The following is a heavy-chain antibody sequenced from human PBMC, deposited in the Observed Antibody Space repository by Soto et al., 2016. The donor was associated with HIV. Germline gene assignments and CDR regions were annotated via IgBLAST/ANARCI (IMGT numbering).Heavy chain of an antibody. CDR3: ARDKYIAYGMDV. CDR2: IHTGGTT. J-gene: IGHJ6*02. Sequence: EMQLVESGGGLVQPGGSLRLSCAASGFTVSNDYMNWVRQAPGKGLEWVSIIHTGGTTYYADTVKGRFTISRDGYRNTVYLQMNSLRAEDTAVYYCARDKYIAYGMDVWGQGDHGHRLL. D-gene: IGHD2-15*01. V-gene: IGHV3-66*01. CDR1: GFTVSNDY.